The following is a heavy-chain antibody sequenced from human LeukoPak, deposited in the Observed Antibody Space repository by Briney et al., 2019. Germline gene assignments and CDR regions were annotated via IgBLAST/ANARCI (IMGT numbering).Heavy chain of an antibody. CDR2: MNPNSGNT. D-gene: IGHD3-10*01. J-gene: IGHJ4*02. CDR3: ARVYDSGSYSCPH. V-gene: IGHV1-8*02. CDR1: GYSFTSYY. Sequence: ASVKVSCKASGYSFTSYYMHWVRQATGQGLEWMGWMNPNSGNTGYAQKFQGRVTMTRNTSISTAYMELSSLRSEDTAMYYCARVYDSGSYSCPHWGQGTLVTVSS.